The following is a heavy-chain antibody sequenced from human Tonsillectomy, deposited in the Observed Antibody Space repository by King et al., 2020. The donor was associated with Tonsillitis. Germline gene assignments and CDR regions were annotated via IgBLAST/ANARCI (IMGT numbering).Heavy chain of an antibody. V-gene: IGHV4-34*01. CDR3: ARDAKSTFGYPVEYYFDY. CDR2: INHRGSS. CDR1: GGSFSVYY. J-gene: IGHJ4*02. Sequence: VQLQQWGAGLLKPSETLSLTCVVYGGSFSVYYWSWIRQPPGRGLEWIGEINHRGSSNYNPSLKSRVTVSVDTSKNQFSLKLSSVRAADTAVYHCARDAKSTFGYPVEYYFDYWGQGTLVTVSS. D-gene: IGHD3-22*01.